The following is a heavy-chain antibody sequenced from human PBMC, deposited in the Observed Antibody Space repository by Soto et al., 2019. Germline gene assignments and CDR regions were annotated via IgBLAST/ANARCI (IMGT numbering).Heavy chain of an antibody. J-gene: IGHJ4*02. CDR2: ISGSGAGT. CDR3: AKVNHFDSSGYLHFDH. Sequence: GGSLRLSCAGSGFTFSNFAMNWVRQAPLNGLEWVSTISGSGAGTYYADYVKGRFTISRDNSKSTLYLQMRGLRAEDTGVYYCAKVNHFDSSGYLHFDHWGQGTLVTVPQ. V-gene: IGHV3-23*01. D-gene: IGHD3-22*01. CDR1: GFTFSNFA.